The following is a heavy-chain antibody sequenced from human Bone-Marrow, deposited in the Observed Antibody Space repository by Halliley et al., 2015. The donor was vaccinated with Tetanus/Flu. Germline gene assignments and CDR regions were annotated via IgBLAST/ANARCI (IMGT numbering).Heavy chain of an antibody. Sequence: GSYKYYAESVKGRFTISRDNSKNPLYLQMNSLRAEDTAVYYCAKTPNYDSWSGYFDYWGQGTLVTVSS. J-gene: IGHJ4*02. CDR3: AKTPNYDSWSGYFDY. D-gene: IGHD3-3*01. CDR2: GSYK. V-gene: IGHV3-30*02.